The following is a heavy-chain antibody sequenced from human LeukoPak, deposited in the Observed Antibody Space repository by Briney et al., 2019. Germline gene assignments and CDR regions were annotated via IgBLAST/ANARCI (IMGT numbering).Heavy chain of an antibody. CDR2: IYHSGST. CDR1: GGSISSSSYY. CDR3: ARHPRITMIVVAHFDY. D-gene: IGHD3-22*01. J-gene: IGHJ4*02. V-gene: IGHV4-39*01. Sequence: SETLSLTCTVSGGSISSSSYYWGWIRQPPGKGLEWIGSIYHSGSTNYNPSLKSRVTISVDTSKNQFSLKLSSVTAADTAVYYCARHPRITMIVVAHFDYWGQGTLVTVSS.